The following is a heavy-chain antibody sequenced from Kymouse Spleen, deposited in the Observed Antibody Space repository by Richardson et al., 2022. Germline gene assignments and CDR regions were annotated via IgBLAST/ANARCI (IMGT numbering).Heavy chain of an antibody. CDR1: GGSFSGYY. D-gene: IGHD6-6*01. J-gene: IGHJ6*02. CDR2: INHSGST. V-gene: IGHV4-34*01. CDR3: AREGAARPDDYYYYYGMDV. Sequence: QVQLQQWGAGLLKPSETLSLTCAVYGGSFSGYYWSWIRQPPGKGLEWIGEINHSGSTNYNPSLKSRVTISVDTSKNQFSLKLSSVTAADTAVYYCAREGAARPDDYYYYYGMDVWGQGTTVTVSS.